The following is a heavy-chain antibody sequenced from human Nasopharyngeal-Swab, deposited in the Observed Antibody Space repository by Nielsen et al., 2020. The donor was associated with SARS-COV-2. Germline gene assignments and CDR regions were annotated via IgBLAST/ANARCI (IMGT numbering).Heavy chain of an antibody. V-gene: IGHV3-21*01. CDR3: ARARRGVDYYMDV. Sequence: GGSLRLSCAASGFTFSSYSVNWVRQAPGKGLEWVSSISSSSSYIYYADSVKGRFTISRDNAKNSLYLQMNSLRAEDTAVYYCARARRGVDYYMDVWGKGTTVTVSS. J-gene: IGHJ6*03. CDR1: GFTFSSYS. D-gene: IGHD3-10*01. CDR2: ISSSSSYI.